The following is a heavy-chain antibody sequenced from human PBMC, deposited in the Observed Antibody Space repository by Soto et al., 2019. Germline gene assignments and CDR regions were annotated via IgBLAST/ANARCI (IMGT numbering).Heavy chain of an antibody. J-gene: IGHJ4*02. CDR2: ISDRGEST. D-gene: IGHD6-19*01. CDR1: GFTFRSFG. CDR3: ARSLIIVAGSWDF. Sequence: ESGGDLIQPGGSLRLSCAASGFTFRSFGMSWVRQAPGRGLEWVSSISDRGESTYYADSVKGRFTISRDNSRNTLYLQMSSLRAEDTALYYCARSLIIVAGSWDFWGQGTLVAVSS. V-gene: IGHV3-23*01.